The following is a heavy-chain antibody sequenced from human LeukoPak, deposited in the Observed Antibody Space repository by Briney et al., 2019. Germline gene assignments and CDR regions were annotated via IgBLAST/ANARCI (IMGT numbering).Heavy chain of an antibody. CDR3: ARGSGAAGTS. CDR2: IYHSGST. V-gene: IGHV4-38-2*02. CDR1: GYSISSGYY. Sequence: SETLSLTCTVSGYSISSGYYWGWIRQPPGKGLEWIGSIYHSGSTYYNPSLKSRVTISVDTSKNQFSLKLSSVTAADTAVYYCARGSGAAGTSWGQGTVVAVSS. J-gene: IGHJ5*02. D-gene: IGHD6-13*01.